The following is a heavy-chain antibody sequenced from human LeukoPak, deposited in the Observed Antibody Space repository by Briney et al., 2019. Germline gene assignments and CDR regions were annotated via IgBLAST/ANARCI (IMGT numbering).Heavy chain of an antibody. J-gene: IGHJ4*02. CDR1: GYFIRSGFY. D-gene: IGHD5-18*01. Sequence: SETLSLTCTVSGYFIRSGFYWGWIRQPPGKGLEWIGYIYYSGSTNYNPSLKSRVTISVDTSKNQFSLKLSSVTAADTAVYYCARVSRYSYGLDYWGQGTLVTVSS. V-gene: IGHV4-61*01. CDR2: IYYSGST. CDR3: ARVSRYSYGLDY.